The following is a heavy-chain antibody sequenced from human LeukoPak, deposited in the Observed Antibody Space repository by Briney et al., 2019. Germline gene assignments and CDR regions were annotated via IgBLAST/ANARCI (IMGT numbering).Heavy chain of an antibody. Sequence: SETLSLTCTVSGGSISSYYWSWIRQPPGKGLEWIGYIYYSGSTNYNPSLKSRVTISVDTPKNQFSLKLSSVTAADTAVYYCARVAGLRSGFDYWGQGTLVTVSS. CDR1: GGSISSYY. V-gene: IGHV4-59*01. CDR2: IYYSGST. D-gene: IGHD5-12*01. CDR3: ARVAGLRSGFDY. J-gene: IGHJ4*02.